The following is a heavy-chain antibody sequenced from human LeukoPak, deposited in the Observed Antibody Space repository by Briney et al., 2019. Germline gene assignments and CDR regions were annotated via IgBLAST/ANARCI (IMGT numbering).Heavy chain of an antibody. J-gene: IGHJ2*01. CDR1: GFAFADYA. V-gene: IGHV3-43*02. Sequence: GGSLRLSCAASGFAFADYAIHWARQGPGGGLEWVSLTSGDGGTTYYADSVKGRFTISRDNSKNSLFLQMNSLRTEDTALYYCAKDMVWGWYFDLWGRGTLVTVSS. D-gene: IGHD7-27*01. CDR2: TSGDGGTT. CDR3: AKDMVWGWYFDL.